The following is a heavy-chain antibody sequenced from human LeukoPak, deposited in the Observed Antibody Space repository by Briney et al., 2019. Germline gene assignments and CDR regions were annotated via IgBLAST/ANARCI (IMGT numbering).Heavy chain of an antibody. CDR1: GGSISSYY. CDR3: ARAPGGYGSGSRGAFDI. D-gene: IGHD3-10*01. Sequence: SETLSLTCTVSGGSISSYYWNWIRQPPGKGLEWIGYIYYRGSTNYNPSLKSRVTISVDTSKNQFSLKLSSVTAADTAVYYCARAPGGYGSGSRGAFDIWGQGTMLTVSS. V-gene: IGHV4-59*01. CDR2: IYYRGST. J-gene: IGHJ3*02.